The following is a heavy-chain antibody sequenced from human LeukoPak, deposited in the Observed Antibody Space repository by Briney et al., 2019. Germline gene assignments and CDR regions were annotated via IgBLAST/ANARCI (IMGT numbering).Heavy chain of an antibody. CDR1: GYTFTGYY. V-gene: IGHV1-2*06. D-gene: IGHD2-8*01. CDR3: ASVYLYGMDV. CDR2: INPNSGST. J-gene: IGHJ6*02. Sequence: ASVKVSCKASGYTFTGYYMHWVRQAPGQGLEWMGRINPNSGSTNYAQKFQGRVTMTRDTPTNTVYMELSSLRTEDTAVYYCASVYLYGMDVWGQGTTVTVSS.